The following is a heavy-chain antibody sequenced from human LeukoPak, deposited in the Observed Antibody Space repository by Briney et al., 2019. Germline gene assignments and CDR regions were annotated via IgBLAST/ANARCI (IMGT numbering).Heavy chain of an antibody. Sequence: GGSLRLSCAASGFTFSSYAMHWVRQAPGKGLEWVAVISYDGSNKYYADSVKGRFTISRDNSKNTLYLQMNSLRAEDTAVYYCARGRTSQYMVRGVPSNWFDPWGQGTLVTVSS. CDR3: ARGRTSQYMVRGVPSNWFDP. J-gene: IGHJ5*02. D-gene: IGHD3-10*01. CDR1: GFTFSSYA. V-gene: IGHV3-30*04. CDR2: ISYDGSNK.